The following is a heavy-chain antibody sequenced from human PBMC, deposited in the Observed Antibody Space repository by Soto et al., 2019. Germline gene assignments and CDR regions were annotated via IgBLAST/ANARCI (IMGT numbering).Heavy chain of an antibody. CDR1: GDSISSSY. CDR2: IYYTGST. CDR3: ARFSGSYYYAMDV. Sequence: SETLSLTCSVSGDSISSSYWSWIRQSPGRGLEWIAYIYYTGSTNYNPSLKRRVTISVDTSKNQFSLQLKSVTAADTALYYCARFSGSYYYAMDVWGQGSTVTVSS. J-gene: IGHJ6*02. V-gene: IGHV4-59*12. D-gene: IGHD6-19*01.